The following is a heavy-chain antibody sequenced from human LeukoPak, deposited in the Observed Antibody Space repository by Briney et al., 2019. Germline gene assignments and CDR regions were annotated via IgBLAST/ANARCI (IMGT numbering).Heavy chain of an antibody. D-gene: IGHD3-10*01. Sequence: GGSLRLSCSASGFTFSSYAMHWVRQAPGKGLEYVSAVTSDGGTAYYADSVKGRFTVSRDNSKNTLYLQMSSLRAEDTAVYYCLKDQGGRGDYWGQGTLVTVSS. CDR2: VTSDGGTA. CDR1: GFTFSSYA. J-gene: IGHJ4*02. V-gene: IGHV3-64D*06. CDR3: LKDQGGRGDY.